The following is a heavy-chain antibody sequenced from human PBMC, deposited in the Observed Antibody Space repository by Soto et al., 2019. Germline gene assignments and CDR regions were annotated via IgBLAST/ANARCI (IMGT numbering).Heavy chain of an antibody. CDR2: INHSGTT. CDR3: AGRRELWPGAYYYYYGMDV. Sequence: SETLSLTCAVNGGSFSGYYWSWIRQPPGTGREWIGEINHSGTTNYNPSLKSRVTISVDTSKNQFSLKLTSVTAADAAVYYCAGRRELWPGAYYYYYGMDVWGQGTTVTVSS. V-gene: IGHV4-34*01. CDR1: GGSFSGYY. D-gene: IGHD1-26*01. J-gene: IGHJ6*02.